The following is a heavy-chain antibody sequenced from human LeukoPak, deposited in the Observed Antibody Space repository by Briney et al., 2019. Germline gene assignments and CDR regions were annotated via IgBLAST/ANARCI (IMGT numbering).Heavy chain of an antibody. V-gene: IGHV3-30*02. CDR1: GFSFSYYG. CDR3: AKEARGVGAFDY. CDR2: IRYDGSNK. Sequence: GGSLRLSCVASGFSFSYYGMHWVRQAPGKGLEWVAFIRYDGSNKYYADSVKGRFTISRDNSKNTLYLQMNSLRAEDTAVYYCAKEARGVGAFDYWGQGTLVTVSS. J-gene: IGHJ4*02. D-gene: IGHD1-26*01.